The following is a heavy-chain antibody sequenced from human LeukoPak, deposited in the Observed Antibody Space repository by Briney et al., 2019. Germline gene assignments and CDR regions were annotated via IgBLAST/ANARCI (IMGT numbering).Heavy chain of an antibody. CDR3: ARDLVKRPYYYGSGSYPDY. V-gene: IGHV1-18*01. CDR2: ISAFNGNT. D-gene: IGHD3-10*01. J-gene: IGHJ4*02. CDR1: GYTFTSYG. Sequence: ASVKVSCKASGYTFTSYGISWVRPAPRQGLEGMGWISAFNGNTNYAQKLQGRVTMTTDTSTSTAYMEVRSLRSDDTAVYYCARDLVKRPYYYGSGSYPDYWGQGTLVTVSS.